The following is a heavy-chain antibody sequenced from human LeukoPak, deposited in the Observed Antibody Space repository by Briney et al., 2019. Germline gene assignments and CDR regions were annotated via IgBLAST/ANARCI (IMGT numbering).Heavy chain of an antibody. CDR2: IKQDGSEK. CDR1: GFTFSSYW. V-gene: IGHV3-7*03. CDR3: ARHWVPREQWLIPFDY. D-gene: IGHD6-19*01. Sequence: GGSLRLSCAASGFTFSSYWMSWVRQAPGKGLEWVANIKQDGSEKYYVDSVKGRFTISRDNAKNSLYLQMNSLRAEDTAVYYCARHWVPREQWLIPFDYWGQGTLVTVSS. J-gene: IGHJ4*02.